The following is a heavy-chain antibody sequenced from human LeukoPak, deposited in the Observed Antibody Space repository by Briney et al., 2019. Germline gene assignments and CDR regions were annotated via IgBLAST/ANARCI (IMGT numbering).Heavy chain of an antibody. CDR1: GGSFSGYY. V-gene: IGHV4-34*01. CDR2: INHSGGT. D-gene: IGHD6-13*01. J-gene: IGHJ4*02. CDR3: ARKNSSWYVY. Sequence: SETLSLTCAVYGGSFSGYYWRWIRQPPGKGVEWIGEINHSGGTNYNPSLKHRDTISVDTSKSQFSLKLSSVTAADTAVYYCARKNSSWYVYGGQGTLVTVSS.